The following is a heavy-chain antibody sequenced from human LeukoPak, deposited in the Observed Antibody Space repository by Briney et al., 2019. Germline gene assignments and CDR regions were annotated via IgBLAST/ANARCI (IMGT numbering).Heavy chain of an antibody. CDR2: INTDNGNT. J-gene: IGHJ4*02. CDR3: ARGQLYFDY. Sequence: GAPLKAPCKASGYTFSNNQTNWVRQAPGQGLEWMAWINTDNGNTNYAQKLQGRVTMTTDTSTSTAYMEVRGLRSDDTAVYYCARGQLYFDYWGQGTLVTVSS. D-gene: IGHD1-1*01. CDR1: GYTFSNNQ. V-gene: IGHV1-18*01.